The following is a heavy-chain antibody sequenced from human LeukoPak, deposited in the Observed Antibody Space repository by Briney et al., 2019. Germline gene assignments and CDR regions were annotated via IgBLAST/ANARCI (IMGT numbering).Heavy chain of an antibody. J-gene: IGHJ5*02. V-gene: IGHV4-30-4*01. CDR1: GGSISSGDYY. D-gene: IGHD3-16*02. CDR3: AGGVWGSYRSRRFDP. CDR2: IYYSGST. Sequence: PSQTLSLTCTVSGGSISSGDYYWSWIRQPPGKGLEWIGYIYYSGSTYYNPSLKSRVTISVDTSKNQFSLKLSFVTAADTAVYYCAGGVWGSYRSRRFDPWGQGTLVTVSS.